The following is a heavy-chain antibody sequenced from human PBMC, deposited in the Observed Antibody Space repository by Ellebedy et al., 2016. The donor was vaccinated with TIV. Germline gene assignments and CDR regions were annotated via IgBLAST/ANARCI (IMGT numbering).Heavy chain of an antibody. CDR2: ISWTSGTI. CDR1: GFTFDDYA. V-gene: IGHV3-9*01. D-gene: IGHD3-22*01. Sequence: GESLKISCAASGFTFDDYAMHWVRQVPGKGLEWVSGISWTSGTIGYGDSVKGRFTISRDNAKKFLYLQMNSLRTEDTALYCCAKEGSSGHGYYFDFWGQGTLVTVSS. CDR3: AKEGSSGHGYYFDF. J-gene: IGHJ4*02.